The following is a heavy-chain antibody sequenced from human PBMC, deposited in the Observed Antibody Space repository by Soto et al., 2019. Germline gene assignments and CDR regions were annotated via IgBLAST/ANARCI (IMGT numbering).Heavy chain of an antibody. V-gene: IGHV3-33*01. CDR2: VWYDGSNK. Sequence: QVQLVESGGGVVQPGRSLRLSCAASGFTFSSYGMHWVRQAPGKGLEWVAVVWYDGSNKYYADSVKGRFTISRDNSKNTLYLQMNSLRAEDTAVYYCARGLGYCSGGSCYYDYYYYYMDVWGEGTTVTVSS. D-gene: IGHD2-15*01. J-gene: IGHJ6*03. CDR1: GFTFSSYG. CDR3: ARGLGYCSGGSCYYDYYYYYMDV.